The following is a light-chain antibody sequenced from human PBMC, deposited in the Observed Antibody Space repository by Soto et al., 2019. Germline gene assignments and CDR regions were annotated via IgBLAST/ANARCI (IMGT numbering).Light chain of an antibody. Sequence: NFMLTQPHSVSASPGKTVIISCTRSSGSIASNYVQWYQQRPGSSPTTVINEDNQRPSGVPDRFSGAIDSSSNSASLTISGQETEDEADYYCQSYDATNQVFGGGTKLTVL. CDR1: SGSIASNY. CDR2: EDN. CDR3: QSYDATNQV. J-gene: IGLJ3*02. V-gene: IGLV6-57*01.